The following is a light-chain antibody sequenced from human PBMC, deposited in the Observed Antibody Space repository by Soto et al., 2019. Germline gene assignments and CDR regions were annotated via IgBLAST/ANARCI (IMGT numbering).Light chain of an antibody. CDR3: QQDGSSHIT. CDR1: QSVSSSY. J-gene: IGKJ5*01. Sequence: EIVLTQSPGTLSLSPGERATLSCRASQSVSSSYLAWYQQKPGQAPRLLIYDASSRATGIPDRFSGSGSGKVITLTISRLEPEDYSVYYCQQDGSSHITFGQGTRLEIK. V-gene: IGKV3-20*01. CDR2: DAS.